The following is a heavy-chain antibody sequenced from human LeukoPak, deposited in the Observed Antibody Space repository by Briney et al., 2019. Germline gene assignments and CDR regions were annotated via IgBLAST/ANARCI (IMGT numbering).Heavy chain of an antibody. J-gene: IGHJ4*02. D-gene: IGHD3-10*01. V-gene: IGHV4-30-4*01. Sequence: SETLSLTCTVSGGSISSGDYYWSWIRQPPGKGLEWTGYIYYSGSTYYNPSLKSRVTISVDTSKNQFSLKLSSVTAADTAVYYCARVYYYGSGSYVDYWGQGTLVTVSS. CDR3: ARVYYYGSGSYVDY. CDR1: GGSISSGDYY. CDR2: IYYSGST.